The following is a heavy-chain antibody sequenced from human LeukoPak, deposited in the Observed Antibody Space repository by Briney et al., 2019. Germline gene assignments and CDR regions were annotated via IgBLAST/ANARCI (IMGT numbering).Heavy chain of an antibody. D-gene: IGHD5-18*01. CDR1: GFTFSSYS. J-gene: IGHJ4*02. CDR2: ISSSSSTI. CDR3: ARDESRYSYGYRYFDY. Sequence: GGSLRLSCAASGFTFSSYSMNWVRQASGKGLEWVSYISSSSSTIYYADSVKGRFTISRDNAKNSLYLQMNSLRAEDTAVYYCARDESRYSYGYRYFDYWGQGTLVTVSS. V-gene: IGHV3-48*04.